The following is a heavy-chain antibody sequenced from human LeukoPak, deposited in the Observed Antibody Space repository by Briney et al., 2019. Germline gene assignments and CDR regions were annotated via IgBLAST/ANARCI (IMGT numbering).Heavy chain of an antibody. D-gene: IGHD6-19*01. CDR1: GFPFSCFS. J-gene: IGHJ4*02. CDR3: AKEGDITVAGSLDY. V-gene: IGHV3-48*01. CDR2: ISSSSSTI. Sequence: HPGGSLILSCAASGFPFSCFSMNRVRPAPGKGLEWISYISSSSSTIYYADSVKGRFTISRDNAKNSLYLQMNSLRAEDTAFYYCAKEGDITVAGSLDYWGQGTLVTVSS.